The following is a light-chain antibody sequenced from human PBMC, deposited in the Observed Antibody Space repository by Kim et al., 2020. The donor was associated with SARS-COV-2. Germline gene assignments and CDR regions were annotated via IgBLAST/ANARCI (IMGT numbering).Light chain of an antibody. CDR3: EQYNNLPYT. CDR2: DAS. Sequence: DIQMTQSPSSLSASVGDRFTITCQASRDISNYLNWYQQKPGKAPKLLIYDASNLETGVPSRCSGSGSGTDFTFTISSLQPEDIATYYCEQYNNLPYTFGQGTKLEI. J-gene: IGKJ2*01. V-gene: IGKV1-33*01. CDR1: RDISNY.